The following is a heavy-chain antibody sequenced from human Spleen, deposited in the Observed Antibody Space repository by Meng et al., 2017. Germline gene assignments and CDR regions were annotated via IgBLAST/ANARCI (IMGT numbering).Heavy chain of an antibody. CDR2: SNHSGST. V-gene: IGHV4-34*01. J-gene: IGHJ4*02. CDR3: ARGPTTMAHDFDY. D-gene: IGHD4-11*01. CDR1: GGSFSDYY. Sequence: QVQRRQWGAGLLKPSETLSLTCVVSGGSFSDYYWSWIRQPPGKGLEWIGESNHSGSTNYNPSLERRTTISVDTSQNNLSLKLSSVTAADSAVYYCARGPTTMAHDFDYWGQGTLVTVSS.